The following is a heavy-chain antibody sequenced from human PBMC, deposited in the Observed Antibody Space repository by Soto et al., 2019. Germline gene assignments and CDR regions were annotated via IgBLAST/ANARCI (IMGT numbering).Heavy chain of an antibody. CDR1: GYTFTSYY. D-gene: IGHD2-15*01. J-gene: IGHJ4*02. CDR2: INPSGGST. V-gene: IGHV1-46*01. CDR3: ARDLIASRPFRNFDY. Sequence: ASVKVSCKASGYTFTSYYMHWVRQAPGQGLEWMGIINPSGGSTSYAQKFQGRVTMTRDTSTSTVYMELSSLRSEYTAVYYCARDLIASRPFRNFDYWGQGTLVTVSS.